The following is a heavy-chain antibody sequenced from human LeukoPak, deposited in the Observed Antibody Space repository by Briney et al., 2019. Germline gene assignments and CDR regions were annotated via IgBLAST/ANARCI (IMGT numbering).Heavy chain of an antibody. CDR1: GFTFSSYG. CDR3: AKEFYSDYVWGSYRYMFDY. J-gene: IGHJ4*02. D-gene: IGHD3-16*02. CDR2: ISGSGGST. V-gene: IGHV3-23*01. Sequence: PGGSLRLSCAASGFTFSSYGMSWVRQAPGKGLEWVSAISGSGGSTYYADSVKGRFTISRDNSKNTLYLQMNSLRAEDTAVYYCAKEFYSDYVWGSYRYMFDYWGQGTLVTVSS.